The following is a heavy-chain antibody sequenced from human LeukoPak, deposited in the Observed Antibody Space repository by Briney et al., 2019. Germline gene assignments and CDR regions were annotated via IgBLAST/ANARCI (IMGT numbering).Heavy chain of an antibody. V-gene: IGHV4-59*01. CDR1: GGSISSYY. CDR3: ARPNSSGWRGAFDI. CDR2: IYYSGST. D-gene: IGHD6-25*01. J-gene: IGHJ3*02. Sequence: SETLSLTCTVSGGSISSYYWSWIRQPPDKGLEWIGNIYYSGSTNYNPSLKSRVTISVDTSKNQFSLRLSSVTAADTAVYYCARPNSSGWRGAFDIWGQGTMVTVSS.